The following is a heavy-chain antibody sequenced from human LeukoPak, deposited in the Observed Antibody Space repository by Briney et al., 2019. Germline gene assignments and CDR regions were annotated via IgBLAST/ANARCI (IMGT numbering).Heavy chain of an antibody. CDR2: IWYDGSNK. CDR3: ARAGVGATYYYYYYMDV. V-gene: IGHV3-33*01. Sequence: GGSLRLSCAASGSTFSSYGMHWVRQAPGKGLEWVAVIWYDGSNKYYADSVKGRFTISRDNSKNTLYLQMNSLRAEDTAVYYCARAGVGATYYYYYYMDVWGKGTTVTVSS. J-gene: IGHJ6*03. CDR1: GSTFSSYG. D-gene: IGHD1-26*01.